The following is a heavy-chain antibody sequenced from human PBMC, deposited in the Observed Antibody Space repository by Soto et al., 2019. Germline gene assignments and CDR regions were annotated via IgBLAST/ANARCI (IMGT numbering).Heavy chain of an antibody. CDR2: IYHSGST. CDR3: ARVPSP. CDR1: GDSISSGGYS. V-gene: IGHV4-30-2*01. Sequence: QLQLQESGSGLVKPSQTLSLTCAVSGDSISSGGYSWSWIRQPPGKGLEWIGYIYHSGSTYYNPALKSRFTISVVRSKNLSSLKLCSVTAADTAAYYCARVPSPWGQGTLVTVSS. J-gene: IGHJ5*02.